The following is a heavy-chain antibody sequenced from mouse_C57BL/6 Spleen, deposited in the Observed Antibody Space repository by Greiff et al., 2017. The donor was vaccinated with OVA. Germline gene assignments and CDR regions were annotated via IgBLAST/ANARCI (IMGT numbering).Heavy chain of an antibody. Sequence: DVKLVESGGGLVQPGGSLKLSCAASGFTFSDYYMYWVRQTPEKRLEWVAYISNGGGSTYYPDTVKGRFTISRDNAKNTLYLQMSRLKSEDTAMYYCARSTDLEYWGQGTTLTVSS. CDR3: ARSTDLEY. V-gene: IGHV5-12*01. D-gene: IGHD1-1*01. J-gene: IGHJ2*01. CDR2: ISNGGGST. CDR1: GFTFSDYY.